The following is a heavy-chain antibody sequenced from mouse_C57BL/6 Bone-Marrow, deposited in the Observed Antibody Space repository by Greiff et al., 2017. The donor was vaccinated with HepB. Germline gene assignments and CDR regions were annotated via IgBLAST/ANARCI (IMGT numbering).Heavy chain of an antibody. Sequence: EVHLVESGGGLVQPGGSMKLSCAASGFTFSDAWMDWVRQSPEKGLEWVAEIRNKANNHATYYAESVKGRFTISRDDSKSSVYLQMNSLRAEDTGIYYCTRNWEGYYFDYWGQGTTLTVSS. CDR1: GFTFSDAW. CDR2: IRNKANNHAT. D-gene: IGHD4-1*01. J-gene: IGHJ2*01. V-gene: IGHV6-6*01. CDR3: TRNWEGYYFDY.